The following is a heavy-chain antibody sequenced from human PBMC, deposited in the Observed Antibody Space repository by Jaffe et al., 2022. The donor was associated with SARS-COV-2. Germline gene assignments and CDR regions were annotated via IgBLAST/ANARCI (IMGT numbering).Heavy chain of an antibody. CDR2: IYSGGST. J-gene: IGHJ6*02. D-gene: IGHD3-3*01. CDR3: ARSQRFMGSSNYYYGMDV. V-gene: IGHV3-66*02. CDR1: GLTVSSNY. Sequence: EVQLVESGGGLVQPGGSLRLSCAVSGLTVSSNYMSWVRQAPGKGLEWVSVIYSGGSTYYADSVKGRFTISRDNSKNTLYLQMNSLRAEDTAVYYCARSQRFMGSSNYYYGMDVWGQGTTVTVSS.